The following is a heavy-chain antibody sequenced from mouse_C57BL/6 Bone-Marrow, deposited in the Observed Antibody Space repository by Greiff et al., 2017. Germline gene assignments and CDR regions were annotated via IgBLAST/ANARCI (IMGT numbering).Heavy chain of an antibody. CDR1: GYTFTDYY. CDR2: INPYNGGT. J-gene: IGHJ3*01. Sequence: EVQLQQSGPVLVKPGASVKMSCKASGYTFTDYYMNWVKQSHGKSLEWIGGINPYNGGTSYNQKFKGKGTLTVDKYSSTGYMELNSLTSEDSAVYYCAREGFAYWGQGTLVTVSA. V-gene: IGHV1-19*01. CDR3: AREGFAY.